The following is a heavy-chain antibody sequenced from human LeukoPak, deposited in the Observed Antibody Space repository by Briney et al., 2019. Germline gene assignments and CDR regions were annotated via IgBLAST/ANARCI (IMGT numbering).Heavy chain of an antibody. J-gene: IGHJ4*02. CDR3: ASGSLGHYYDSSGYEY. V-gene: IGHV3-33*05. CDR1: GFSLSSYG. D-gene: IGHD3-22*01. Sequence: GRSLRLSGAASGFSLSSYGMNCVRQAPGKGLEWVGGIKFDGIQEFYADSVKGRFTVSKDTSKNTLHLQMDSLRAEDTAVYYCASGSLGHYYDSSGYEYWGQGTLVTVSS. CDR2: IKFDGIQE.